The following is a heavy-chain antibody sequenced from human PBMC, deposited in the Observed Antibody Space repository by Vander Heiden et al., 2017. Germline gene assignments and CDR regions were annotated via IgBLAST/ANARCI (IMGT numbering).Heavy chain of an antibody. D-gene: IGHD1-26*01. V-gene: IGHV3-9*01. CDR1: DDYA. CDR2: ISWKSGDI. CDR3: VKDTATRTSVVYHYGMDV. J-gene: IGHJ6*02. Sequence: DDYAMHWVRQAPGKGLQWVSGISWKSGDIGYADSVKGRFTISRDNAKNSLYLQMNSLRAEDTALYYCVKDTATRTSVVYHYGMDVWGQGTTVSVSS.